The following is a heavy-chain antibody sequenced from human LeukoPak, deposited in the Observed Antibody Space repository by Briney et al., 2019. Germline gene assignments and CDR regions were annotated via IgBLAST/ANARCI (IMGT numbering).Heavy chain of an antibody. CDR2: IYPGDSDT. Sequence: GESLKISCKGSGYSFTSYWIGWVRQMPGKGLEWMGIIYPGDSDTRYSPSFQGQVTISADKSISTAYLQWSSLKASDTATYYCARSAMVRGVMYYFGLDVWGQGTTVTVSS. D-gene: IGHD3-10*01. CDR3: ARSAMVRGVMYYFGLDV. V-gene: IGHV5-51*01. J-gene: IGHJ6*02. CDR1: GYSFTSYW.